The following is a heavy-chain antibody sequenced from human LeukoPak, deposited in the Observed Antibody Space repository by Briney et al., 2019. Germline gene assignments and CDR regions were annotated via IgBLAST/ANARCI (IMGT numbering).Heavy chain of an antibody. Sequence: GASVKVSCKASGDTLTGYYLHWVRQAPRQGLEWLGCFDPNTGATHYAQKFQGRVTMTRDASIDTDYLELRSLTSDDTALYYCAGYRVVRGITLSVFDIWGQATVVIVSS. V-gene: IGHV1-2*02. CDR3: AGYRVVRGITLSVFDI. CDR2: FDPNTGAT. CDR1: GDTLTGYY. D-gene: IGHD3-10*01. J-gene: IGHJ3*02.